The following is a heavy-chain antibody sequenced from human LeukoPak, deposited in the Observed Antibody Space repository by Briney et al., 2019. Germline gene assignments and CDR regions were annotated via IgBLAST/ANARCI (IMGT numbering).Heavy chain of an antibody. V-gene: IGHV3-23*01. Sequence: PGGSLRLSCAASGFTFSSYAMSWVRQAPGKGLQWLSAISGTGTSTYYADSVKGRFTISRDNSKNTVFLQMNSLRAEDTAVYYCAREEGSYGFTARDYWGQGTLVTVSS. J-gene: IGHJ4*02. D-gene: IGHD4-17*01. CDR1: GFTFSSYA. CDR2: ISGTGTST. CDR3: AREEGSYGFTARDY.